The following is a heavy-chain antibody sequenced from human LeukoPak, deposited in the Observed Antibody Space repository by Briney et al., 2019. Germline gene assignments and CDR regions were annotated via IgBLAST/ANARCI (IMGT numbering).Heavy chain of an antibody. J-gene: IGHJ3*02. CDR3: ARHQWVPAFDI. Sequence: SETLSLTCTVSGDSTSSYYWSWIRQPPGKGLEWIGYTYYSGSTNYNPSLKSRVTISIDTSKNQFSLKLSSVTAADTAVYYCARHQWVPAFDIWGQGTMVTVSS. CDR2: TYYSGST. CDR1: GDSTSSYY. V-gene: IGHV4-59*08. D-gene: IGHD1-26*01.